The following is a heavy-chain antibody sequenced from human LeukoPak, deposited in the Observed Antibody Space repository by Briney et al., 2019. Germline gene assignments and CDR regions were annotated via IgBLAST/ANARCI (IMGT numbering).Heavy chain of an antibody. D-gene: IGHD1-26*01. Sequence: GGSLRLSCSASRFTFSSYGMHWVRQAPGKGLEWVAVISYGGSNKYYTDSVKGRFTISRDNSKNTLYLEMNSLRAEDTAVYHRAKDQFAHTKIVGPTGGFNYWGQGTLVTVSS. V-gene: IGHV3-30*18. CDR2: ISYGGSNK. CDR3: AKDQFAHTKIVGPTGGFNY. J-gene: IGHJ4*02. CDR1: RFTFSSYG.